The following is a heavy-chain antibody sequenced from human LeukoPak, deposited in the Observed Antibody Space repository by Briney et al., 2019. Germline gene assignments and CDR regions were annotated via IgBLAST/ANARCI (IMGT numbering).Heavy chain of an antibody. CDR3: ARHSGGTYYVNFDP. V-gene: IGHV4-34*01. J-gene: IGHJ5*02. CDR2: INHSGST. Sequence: SETLSLTCAVYGGSFSGYYWSWIRQPPGKGLEWIGEINHSGSTNYNPSLKSRVAISVDTSKNQFSLKLSSVTAADTAVYYCARHSGGTYYVNFDPWGQGTLVTVSS. D-gene: IGHD1-26*01. CDR1: GGSFSGYY.